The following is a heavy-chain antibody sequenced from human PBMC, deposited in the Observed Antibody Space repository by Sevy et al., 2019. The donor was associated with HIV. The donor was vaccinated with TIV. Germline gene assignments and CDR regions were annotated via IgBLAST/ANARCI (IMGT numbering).Heavy chain of an antibody. CDR3: ARDCSSTSCLWGLDV. CDR1: GFTFSNYW. J-gene: IGHJ6*02. D-gene: IGHD2-2*01. CDR2: IKKDGSEK. Sequence: GGSLRLSCAAPGFTFSNYWMSWVRQAPGKGLEWVANIKKDGSEKYYVDSVKGRFTISRDNAKNSLFLQMNSLRAEDTALYYCARDCSSTSCLWGLDVWGQGTTVTVSS. V-gene: IGHV3-7*03.